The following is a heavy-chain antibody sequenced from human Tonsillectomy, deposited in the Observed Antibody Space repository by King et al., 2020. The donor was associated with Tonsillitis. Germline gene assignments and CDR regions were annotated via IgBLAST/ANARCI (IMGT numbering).Heavy chain of an antibody. CDR3: ARDFHARTPYGAYVPPFDY. Sequence: VQLQESGPGLVKPSETLSLTCTVSGFSISSGYYWGWIRQPPGKGLEWIGSIYHSGSTYYNPSLKSRVTISVDTSKNQFSLKLSSVTAADTAVYYCARDFHARTPYGAYVPPFDYWGQGTLVTVSS. CDR2: IYHSGST. V-gene: IGHV4-38-2*02. D-gene: IGHD4-17*01. CDR1: GFSISSGYY. J-gene: IGHJ4*02.